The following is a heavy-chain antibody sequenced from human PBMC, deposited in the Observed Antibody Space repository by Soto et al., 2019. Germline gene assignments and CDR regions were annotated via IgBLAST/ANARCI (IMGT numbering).Heavy chain of an antibody. CDR1: GYTFTSYA. CDR3: ARDRRGYFDWFPDY. D-gene: IGHD3-9*01. CDR2: IIPIFGTA. Sequence: ASVKVSCKASGYTFTSYAISWVRQAPGQGLEWMGGIIPIFGTANYAQKFQGRVTITADKSTSTAYMELSSLRSEDTAVYYCARDRRGYFDWFPDYWGQGTLVTVS. J-gene: IGHJ4*02. V-gene: IGHV1-69*06.